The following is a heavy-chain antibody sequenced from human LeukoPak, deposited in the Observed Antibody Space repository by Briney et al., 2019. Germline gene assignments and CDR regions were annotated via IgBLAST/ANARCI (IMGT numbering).Heavy chain of an antibody. V-gene: IGHV4-30-2*01. D-gene: IGHD6-19*01. CDR2: IYHSGST. CDR3: ARGEPLYSSGWYSRGSGSGGAFDI. CDR1: GGSISSGGYS. J-gene: IGHJ3*02. Sequence: SETLSLTCAVSGGSISSGGYSWSWIRQPPGKGLEWIGYIYHSGSTNYNPSLKSRVTISVDKSKNQFSLKLSSVTAADTAVYYCARGEPLYSSGWYSRGSGSGGAFDIWGQGTMVTVSS.